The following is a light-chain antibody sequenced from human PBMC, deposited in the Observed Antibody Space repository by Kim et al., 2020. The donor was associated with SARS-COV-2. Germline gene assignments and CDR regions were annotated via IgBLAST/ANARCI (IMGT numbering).Light chain of an antibody. CDR1: SAHNSYA. Sequence: ARLTCSMSSAHNSYAIAWPQQQQEKRARDLMKINSDGSHRTGDGTPRRFSGSSAGAERYPTIGRHPYEDEADYCCQTWGTGTRGVFGGGTQLTVL. CDR2: INSDGSH. CDR3: QTWGTGTRGV. V-gene: IGLV4-69*01. J-gene: IGLJ3*02.